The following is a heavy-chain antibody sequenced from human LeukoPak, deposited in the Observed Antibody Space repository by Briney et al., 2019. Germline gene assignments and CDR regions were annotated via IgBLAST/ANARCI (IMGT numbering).Heavy chain of an antibody. CDR2: ISGSGSST. Sequence: GGSLRLSCVASGFTFSSYAMSWVQQAPGKGLEWVSAISGSGSSTYYADSVKGRFTISRDNSKNTLYLQMISLRAEDSAVYYCAKRFSGYEFDYWGQGTLVTVSS. CDR1: GFTFSSYA. D-gene: IGHD5-12*01. CDR3: AKRFSGYEFDY. V-gene: IGHV3-23*01. J-gene: IGHJ4*02.